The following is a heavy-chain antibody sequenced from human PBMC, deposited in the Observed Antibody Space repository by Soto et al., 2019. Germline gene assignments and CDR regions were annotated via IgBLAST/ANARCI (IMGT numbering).Heavy chain of an antibody. CDR3: ARDSYDFWSGYCDY. CDR2: ISGSGGST. D-gene: IGHD3-3*01. J-gene: IGHJ4*02. V-gene: IGHV3-23*01. CDR1: GFTFSSYA. Sequence: GGSLRLSCAASGFTFSSYAMSWVRQAPGKGPEWVSAISGSGGSTYYSDSVKGRFTISRDNSQNKLYLQMNSLRAEDTAVYYCARDSYDFWSGYCDYWGQGTLVTVSS.